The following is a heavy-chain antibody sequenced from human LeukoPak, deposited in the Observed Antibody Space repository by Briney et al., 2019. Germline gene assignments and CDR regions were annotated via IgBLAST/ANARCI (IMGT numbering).Heavy chain of an antibody. CDR3: ARGTGYARYFDL. CDR2: VYYSGST. V-gene: IGHV4-59*02. D-gene: IGHD2-2*01. J-gene: IGHJ2*01. Sequence: PSETLSLTCVVSGGSVSGYYWGWIRQPPGKGLEWIGYVYYSGSTNYNPSLKSRVTISVDTSKNQFSLKLSSVTAADTAVYYCARGTGYARYFDLWGRGTLVTVSS. CDR1: GGSVSGYY.